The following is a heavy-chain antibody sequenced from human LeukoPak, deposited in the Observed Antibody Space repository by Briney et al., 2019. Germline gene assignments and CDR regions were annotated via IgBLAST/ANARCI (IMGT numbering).Heavy chain of an antibody. CDR2: ISAYNGNT. D-gene: IGHD3-22*01. CDR1: GYTFTSYG. Sequence: ASVKVSCKASGYTFTSYGISWVRQAPGQGLEWMGWISAYNGNTSYAQKFQGRVTMTTDTSTSTAYMELRSLRSDDTAVYYCAREYYYDSSGYKYYYYGMDVWGQGTTVTVSS. V-gene: IGHV1-18*01. J-gene: IGHJ6*02. CDR3: AREYYYDSSGYKYYYYGMDV.